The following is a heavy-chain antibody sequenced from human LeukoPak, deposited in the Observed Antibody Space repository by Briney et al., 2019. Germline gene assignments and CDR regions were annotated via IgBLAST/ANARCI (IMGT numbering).Heavy chain of an antibody. CDR3: ARGLGDLATNWFDP. CDR2: MNPNSGNT. J-gene: IGHJ5*02. CDR1: GYTFTSHD. D-gene: IGHD3-16*01. Sequence: ASVTVSFKSSGYTFTSHDINWVRQAPGQGLEWMGWMNPNSGNTGYAQKFQGRVTITRDTSISTAYMELSSLRSEDTAVYYCARGLGDLATNWFDPWGQGTLVTVSS. V-gene: IGHV1-8*03.